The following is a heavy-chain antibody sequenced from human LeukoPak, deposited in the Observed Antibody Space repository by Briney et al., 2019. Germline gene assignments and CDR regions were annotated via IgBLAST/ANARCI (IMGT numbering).Heavy chain of an antibody. CDR1: GGSFSGYY. V-gene: IGHV4-34*01. CDR3: ARGSRTMVRGVIPSYYYMDV. Sequence: SETLSLTCAVYGGSFSGYYWSWLRQPPGKGLEWMGEINHSGSTNYNPSLKSRVTISVDTSKNQFSLKLSSVTAADTAVYYCARGSRTMVRGVIPSYYYMDVWGKGTTVTVSS. D-gene: IGHD3-10*01. CDR2: INHSGST. J-gene: IGHJ6*03.